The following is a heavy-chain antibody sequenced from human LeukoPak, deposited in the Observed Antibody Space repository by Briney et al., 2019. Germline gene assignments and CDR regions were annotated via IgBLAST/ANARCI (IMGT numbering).Heavy chain of an antibody. CDR3: AREAVDP. J-gene: IGHJ5*02. V-gene: IGHV3-11*06. CDR1: GAPFSDYY. Sequence: GGPRRSSSAAPGAPFSDYYRNWFRKAPGKGLEWVSYIRTSSSYTNYADSVKGRFTISRDNAKNSLDLQMNSLRAEDTAVYYCAREAVDPWGQGTLVSVSS. CDR2: IRTSSSYT.